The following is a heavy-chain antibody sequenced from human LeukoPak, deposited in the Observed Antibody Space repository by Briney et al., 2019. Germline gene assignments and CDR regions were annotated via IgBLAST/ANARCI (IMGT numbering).Heavy chain of an antibody. CDR1: GYSFINYW. CDR2: IYPGDSDT. J-gene: IGHJ1*01. Sequence: GESLKISCKGSGYSFINYWIGWVRQMPGKGLEWMGIIYPGDSDTRYSPFFYGLVTISADKSIRTAYLQWTSLKASDTAMYYCARHTGEGSHFQHWGQGSLVTVSS. V-gene: IGHV5-51*01. D-gene: IGHD3-16*01. CDR3: ARHTGEGSHFQH.